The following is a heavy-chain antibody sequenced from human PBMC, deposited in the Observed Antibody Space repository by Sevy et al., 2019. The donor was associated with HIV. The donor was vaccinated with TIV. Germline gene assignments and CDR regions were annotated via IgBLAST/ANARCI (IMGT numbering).Heavy chain of an antibody. CDR1: GFTFSSYG. CDR3: ASGAYYYPSRSQNFDY. D-gene: IGHD3-10*01. CDR2: IWYDGTNK. J-gene: IGHJ4*02. Sequence: GGSLRLSCAASGFTFSSYGMHWVRQAPGKGLEWVALIWYDGTNKYYADSVKGRFTISRDNSKNTLYLQMNSLRAEDTAVYYRASGAYYYPSRSQNFDYWGPGTLVTVSS. V-gene: IGHV3-33*01.